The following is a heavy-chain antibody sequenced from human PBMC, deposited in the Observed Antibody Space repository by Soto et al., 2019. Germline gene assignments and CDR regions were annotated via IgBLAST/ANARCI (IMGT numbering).Heavy chain of an antibody. Sequence: PSETLSLTCVVSGYSISSGYFWAWIRQPPGEGLEWIGRIYLDGTTSYNPSLNGRVTISVDTSKNQFSLKLTSVIVADTAVYYCVRLVDIEATIGWFDTWGQGTLVTVSS. CDR1: GYSISSGYF. CDR2: IYLDGTT. CDR3: VRLVDIEATIGWFDT. D-gene: IGHD5-12*01. V-gene: IGHV4-38-2*01. J-gene: IGHJ5*02.